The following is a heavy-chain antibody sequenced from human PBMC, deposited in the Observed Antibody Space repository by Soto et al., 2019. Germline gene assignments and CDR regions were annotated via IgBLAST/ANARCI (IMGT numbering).Heavy chain of an antibody. CDR1: GYSFTSYG. V-gene: IGHV5-10-1*01. CDR2: IDPSDSYT. J-gene: IGHJ6*02. CDR3: ARTLRGYSYGAYYYGMDV. Sequence: GESLKISCKGSGYSFTSYGISWVRQMPGKGLEWMGRIDPSDSYTNYSPSFQGHVTISADKSISTAYLQWSSLKASDTAMYYCARTLRGYSYGAYYYGMDVWGQGTTVTVSS. D-gene: IGHD5-18*01.